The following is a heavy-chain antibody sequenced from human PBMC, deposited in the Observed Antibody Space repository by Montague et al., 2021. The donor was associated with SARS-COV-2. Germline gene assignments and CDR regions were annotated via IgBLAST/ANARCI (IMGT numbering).Heavy chain of an antibody. J-gene: IGHJ4*02. CDR3: ARDVRYYDFWSGRAQSSPDY. D-gene: IGHD3-3*01. V-gene: IGHV4-38-2*02. CDR2: IYHSGST. CDR1: GYSISSGYY. Sequence: SETLSLTCTVSGYSISSGYYWCWIRQPPGKGLEWIGSIYHSGSTYYNPSLKSRVTISVDTSNNPFSLKLSSVTAAATAVYYCARDVRYYDFWSGRAQSSPDYWGQGTLVTVSS.